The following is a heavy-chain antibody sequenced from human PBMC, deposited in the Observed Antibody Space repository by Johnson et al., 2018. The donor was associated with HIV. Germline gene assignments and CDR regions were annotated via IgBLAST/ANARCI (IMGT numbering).Heavy chain of an antibody. CDR2: ISYDGNNT. D-gene: IGHD2-15*01. Sequence: AASGFTFSTYAMHWVRQAPGKGLEWVAVISYDGNNTYNADSVKGRFTISRDNPRNTLYLQMNSLRAEDTAVYYCATPQEGYSAFDIWGQGTMVTVSS. J-gene: IGHJ3*02. CDR3: ATPQEGYSAFDI. CDR1: GFTFSTYA. V-gene: IGHV3-30-3*01.